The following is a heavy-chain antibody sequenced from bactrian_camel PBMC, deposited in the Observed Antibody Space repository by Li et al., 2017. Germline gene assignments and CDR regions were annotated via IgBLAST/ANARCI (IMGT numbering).Heavy chain of an antibody. Sequence: HVQLVESGGGSVQAGGSPRLTCTASKRNLSTYYMAWFRQAPGKERERVACIDADASTNYASAVKDRFTISKDNVKNILSLQMNSLKPSDTAMYYCAAAPMGSRGGLADCDYMFWGQGTQVTV. V-gene: IGHV3S53*01. CDR3: AAAPMGSRGGLADCDYMF. J-gene: IGHJ4*01. D-gene: IGHD2*01. CDR1: KRNLSTYY. CDR2: IDADAST.